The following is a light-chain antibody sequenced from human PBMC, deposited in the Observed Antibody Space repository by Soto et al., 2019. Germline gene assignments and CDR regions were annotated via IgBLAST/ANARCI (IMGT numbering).Light chain of an antibody. CDR3: KKRTSRYT. CDR2: DAS. J-gene: IGKJ2*01. V-gene: IGKV3-11*01. Sequence: EIVLTQSPATLSLSPGERAILSCRASQSVSSYFAWYQQKPGQAPRLLIYDASNRATGIPARFSGSGSGTDFTLTISSLEPEDFEVYYCKKRTSRYTFGQGNKLEIK. CDR1: QSVSSY.